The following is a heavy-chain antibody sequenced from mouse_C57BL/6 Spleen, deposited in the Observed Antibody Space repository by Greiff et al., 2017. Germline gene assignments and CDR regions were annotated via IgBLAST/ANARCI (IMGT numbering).Heavy chain of an antibody. J-gene: IGHJ1*03. CDR3: ARWEHDGYYWYFDV. D-gene: IGHD2-3*01. Sequence: EVMLVESGGGLVKPGGSLKLSCAASGFTFSDYGMHWVRPAPEKGLEWVAYISSGSSTIYYADTVTGRFTISSDNAKNTLFLQMTSLRSEDTAMYYFARWEHDGYYWYFDVWGTGTTVTVSS. CDR2: ISSGSSTI. CDR1: GFTFSDYG. V-gene: IGHV5-17*01.